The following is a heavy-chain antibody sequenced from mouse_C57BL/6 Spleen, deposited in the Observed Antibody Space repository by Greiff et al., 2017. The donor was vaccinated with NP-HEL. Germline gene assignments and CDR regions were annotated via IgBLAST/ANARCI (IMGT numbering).Heavy chain of an antibody. J-gene: IGHJ4*01. CDR1: GFNIKDYY. V-gene: IGHV14-2*01. D-gene: IGHD3-2*02. CDR2: IDPEDGET. CDR3: ASRQLRLLAMDY. Sequence: VQLQQSGAELVKPGASVKLSCTASGFNIKDYYMHWVKQRTEQGLEWIGRIDPEDGETKYAPKFKGKATITADTSSNTAYLQLSSLTSEDTAVYYCASRQLRLLAMDYWGQGTSVTVSS.